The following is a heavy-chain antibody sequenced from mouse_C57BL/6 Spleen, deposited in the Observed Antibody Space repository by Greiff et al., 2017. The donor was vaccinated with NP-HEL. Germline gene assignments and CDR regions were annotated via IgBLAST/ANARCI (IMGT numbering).Heavy chain of an antibody. J-gene: IGHJ2*01. Sequence: VQLVESGAELARPGASVKLSCKASGYTFTSYGISWVKQRTGQGLEWIGEIYPRSGNTYYNEKFKGKATLTADKSSSTAYMELRSLTSEDSAVYFCARDVTTVVATDYWGQGTTLTVSS. V-gene: IGHV1-81*01. D-gene: IGHD1-1*01. CDR2: IYPRSGNT. CDR1: GYTFTSYG. CDR3: ARDVTTVVATDY.